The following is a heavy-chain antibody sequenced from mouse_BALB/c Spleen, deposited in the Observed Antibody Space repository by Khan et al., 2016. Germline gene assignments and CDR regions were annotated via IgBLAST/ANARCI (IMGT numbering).Heavy chain of an antibody. Sequence: QVQLQQSGPGLVAPSQSLSITCPVSGFSLTTYGVTWVRQPPGKGLEWLGGIWGDWTTNYQSALISRLSISKDNSKSQVFFKLTSLQTADTATYYCAMSPNGGNYEKDYWGQGNAVTVSS. CDR3: AMSPNGGNYEKDY. CDR1: GFSLTTYG. D-gene: IGHD4-1*01. V-gene: IGHV2-3*01. CDR2: IWGDWTT. J-gene: IGHJ4*01.